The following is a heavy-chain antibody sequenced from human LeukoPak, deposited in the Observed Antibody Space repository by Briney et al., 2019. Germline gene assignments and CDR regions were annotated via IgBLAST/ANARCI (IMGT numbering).Heavy chain of an antibody. CDR2: IYHSGST. CDR1: GGSISSSNW. V-gene: IGHV4-4*02. D-gene: IGHD3-10*01. Sequence: SETLSLTCAVSGGSISSSNWWSWVRQPPGKGLEGIGEIYHSGSTNYNPSLKSRVTISVDKSKSQFSLKLSSVTAADTAVYYCAREGGYYGSGSTGYYYYMDVWGKGTTVTVSS. J-gene: IGHJ6*03. CDR3: AREGGYYGSGSTGYYYYMDV.